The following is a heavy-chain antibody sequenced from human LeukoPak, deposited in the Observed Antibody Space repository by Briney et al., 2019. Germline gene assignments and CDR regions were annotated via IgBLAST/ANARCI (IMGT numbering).Heavy chain of an antibody. D-gene: IGHD2-15*01. Sequence: PSETLSLTCTVSGDSISSYYWSWIRQPPGKGLEWIGYIYDSGSTNYNPSLKSRVTISVDTSKNQVSLKLSSVTVADTAVYYCARVIPLADAFDYWGQGTLVTVSS. CDR1: GDSISSYY. CDR2: IYDSGST. CDR3: ARVIPLADAFDY. V-gene: IGHV4-59*01. J-gene: IGHJ4*02.